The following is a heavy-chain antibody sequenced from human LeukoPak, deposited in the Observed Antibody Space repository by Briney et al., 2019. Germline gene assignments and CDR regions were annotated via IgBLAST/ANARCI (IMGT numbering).Heavy chain of an antibody. J-gene: IGHJ6*02. V-gene: IGHV3-33*01. CDR2: IWYDGSNK. Sequence: PGGSLRLSCAASGFTFSSYGMHWVRQAPGKGLEWVAVIWYDGSNKYYADSVKGRFTISRDNSKNTLYLQMNSLRAEDAAVYYCARDMYSSGWYYYYGMDVWGQGTTVTVSS. CDR1: GFTFSSYG. D-gene: IGHD6-19*01. CDR3: ARDMYSSGWYYYYGMDV.